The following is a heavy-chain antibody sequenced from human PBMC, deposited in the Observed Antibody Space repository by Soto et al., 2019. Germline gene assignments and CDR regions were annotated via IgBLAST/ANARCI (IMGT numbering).Heavy chain of an antibody. CDR3: ARCGVGTIPAGIGFGYGMDV. J-gene: IGHJ6*02. D-gene: IGHD2-8*01. V-gene: IGHV1-69*01. CDR2: IIPIFGTA. Sequence: WVRQAPGQGLEWMGGIIPIFGTANYAQKFQGRVTITADESTSTAYMELSSLRSEDTAVYYCARCGVGTIPAGIGFGYGMDVWGQGTTVTVSS.